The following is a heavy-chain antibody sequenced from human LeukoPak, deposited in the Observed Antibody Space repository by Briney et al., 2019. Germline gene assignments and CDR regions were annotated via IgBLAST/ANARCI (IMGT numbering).Heavy chain of an antibody. D-gene: IGHD2-2*01. Sequence: ASVKVSCKASGYTFTGYYMHWVRQAPGQGLEWMGWINPNSGGANYAQKFQGWVTMTRDTSISTAYMELSGLKSDDTAVYYCARDHCSSTSCDSWGQGTLVTVSS. CDR2: INPNSGGA. V-gene: IGHV1-2*04. CDR1: GYTFTGYY. CDR3: ARDHCSSTSCDS. J-gene: IGHJ4*02.